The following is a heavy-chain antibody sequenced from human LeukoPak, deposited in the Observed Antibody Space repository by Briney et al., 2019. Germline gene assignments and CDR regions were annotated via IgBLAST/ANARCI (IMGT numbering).Heavy chain of an antibody. CDR3: AKQMVERPHYYYMDV. V-gene: IGHV3-30*02. Sequence: TGGSLRLSSAASGFIFSSFGMHWVRQAPGKGLEWVAFIQDDESNKFYADSVKGRFTISRDNSKNTLFLQMNSLRPEDTALYYCAKQMVERPHYYYMDVWGKGTTVTVSS. J-gene: IGHJ6*03. D-gene: IGHD2-15*01. CDR2: IQDDESNK. CDR1: GFIFSSFG.